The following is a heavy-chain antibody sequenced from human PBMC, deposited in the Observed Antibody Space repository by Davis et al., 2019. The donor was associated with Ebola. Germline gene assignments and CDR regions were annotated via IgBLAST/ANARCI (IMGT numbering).Heavy chain of an antibody. CDR3: ARQYRYYYDSSGYYSGYAFDI. CDR1: GGSISSSSYY. Sequence: GSLRLSCTVSGGSISSSSYYWGWIRQPPGKGLEWIGSIYYSGSTYYNPSLKSRVTISVDTSKNQFSLKLSSVTAADTAVYYCARQYRYYYDSSGYYSGYAFDIWGQGTMVTVSS. D-gene: IGHD3-22*01. CDR2: IYYSGST. J-gene: IGHJ3*02. V-gene: IGHV4-39*01.